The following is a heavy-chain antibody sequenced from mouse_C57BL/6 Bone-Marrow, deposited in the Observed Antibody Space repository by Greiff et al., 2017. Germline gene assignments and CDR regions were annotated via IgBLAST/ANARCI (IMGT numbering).Heavy chain of an antibody. J-gene: IGHJ3*01. CDR1: GYTFTDYY. CDR3: ARERDYDGAWFAY. Sequence: EVQLQQSGPELVKPGASVKISCKASGYTFTDYYMNWVKQSHGKSLEWIGDINPNNGGTSYNQKFKGKATLTVDKSSRTAYMELRSLTSEDSAVYYCARERDYDGAWFAYWGQGTLVTVSA. D-gene: IGHD2-4*01. V-gene: IGHV1-26*01. CDR2: INPNNGGT.